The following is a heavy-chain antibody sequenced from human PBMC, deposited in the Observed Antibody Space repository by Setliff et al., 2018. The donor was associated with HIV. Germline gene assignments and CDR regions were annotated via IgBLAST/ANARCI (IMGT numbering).Heavy chain of an antibody. D-gene: IGHD1-26*01. CDR2: IQQHGSEI. Sequence: PGGSLRLSCAASGYTFSSYWMAWVRQCPGKGLEWVANIQQHGSEIHYVASVEGRFTISRDNAKNTLYLQMNSLRAEDTAVYYCARDGGMGVYYMDVWGKGTTVTVSS. CDR1: GYTFSSYW. J-gene: IGHJ6*03. CDR3: ARDGGMGVYYMDV. V-gene: IGHV3-7*01.